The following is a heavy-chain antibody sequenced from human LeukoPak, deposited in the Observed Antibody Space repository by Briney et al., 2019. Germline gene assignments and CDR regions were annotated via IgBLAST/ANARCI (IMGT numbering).Heavy chain of an antibody. D-gene: IGHD3-22*01. V-gene: IGHV1-18*01. J-gene: IGHJ4*02. CDR3: ARGEGGYYDSSGYSELDY. Sequence: GASVKVSCKASGYTLTSYGISWVRQAPGQGLEWMGWISAYNGNTNYAQKLQGRVTMTTDTSTSTAYMELRSLRSDDTAVYYCARGEGGYYDSSGYSELDYWGQGTLVTVSS. CDR1: GYTLTSYG. CDR2: ISAYNGNT.